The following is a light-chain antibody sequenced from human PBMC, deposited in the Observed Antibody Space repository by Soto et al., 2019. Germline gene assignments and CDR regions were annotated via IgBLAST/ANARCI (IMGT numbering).Light chain of an antibody. V-gene: IGKV1-5*03. CDR3: QHYNTYPWT. CDR2: KAS. J-gene: IGKJ1*01. CDR1: QSISSW. Sequence: DIHMTQSPSTLSASVVDVGSIAFLASQSISSWVAWYQQKPGKGPKLLIYKASHLESGVPSRFSGSGSGTEFTLTISSLQPGDFATYYCQHYNTYPWTFGHGTKVDI.